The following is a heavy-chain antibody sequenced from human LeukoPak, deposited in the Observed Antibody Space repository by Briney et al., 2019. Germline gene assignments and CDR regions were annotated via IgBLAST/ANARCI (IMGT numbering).Heavy chain of an antibody. CDR1: GLTFGDYP. V-gene: IGHV3-7*04. D-gene: IGHD5/OR15-5a*01. Sequence: TGGSLRLSCTASGLTFGDYPMSWVRQAPGKGLEWVANIKQDGSEKYYVDSVKGRFTISRDNAKNSLYLQMNSLRAEDTAVYYCARGSTVDFDYWGQGTLVTVSS. J-gene: IGHJ4*02. CDR2: IKQDGSEK. CDR3: ARGSTVDFDY.